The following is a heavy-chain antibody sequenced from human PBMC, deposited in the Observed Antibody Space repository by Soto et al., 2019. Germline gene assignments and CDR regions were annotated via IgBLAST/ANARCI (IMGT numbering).Heavy chain of an antibody. J-gene: IGHJ6*03. CDR2: IYYSGST. CDR3: ARVRPHDYGDYLDV. V-gene: IGHV4-30-4*01. CDR1: GGSISSGDYY. Sequence: SETLSLTCTVSGGSISSGDYYWSWIRQPPGKGLEWIGYIYYSGSTYYNPSLKSRVTISVDTSKNQFSLKLSSVTAADTAVYYCARVRPHDYGDYLDVWGQGTTVTVSS. D-gene: IGHD4-17*01.